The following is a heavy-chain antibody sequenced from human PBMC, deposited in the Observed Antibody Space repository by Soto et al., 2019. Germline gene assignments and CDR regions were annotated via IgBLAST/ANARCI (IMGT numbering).Heavy chain of an antibody. CDR3: ARAIFTNCADMDI. D-gene: IGHD7-27*01. Sequence: QVQLQESGPGLVKPSGTLSLTCAVSGGSITSNAWWSWVRQPPGKGLEWIGERYHSGSTNYNPSRKRRGAIHVDESKTQFSLRLSSVTAAKTAISHRARAIFTNCADMDIRGQGTKVTVSS. CDR2: RYHSGST. J-gene: IGHJ6*02. CDR1: GGSITSNAW. V-gene: IGHV4-4*02.